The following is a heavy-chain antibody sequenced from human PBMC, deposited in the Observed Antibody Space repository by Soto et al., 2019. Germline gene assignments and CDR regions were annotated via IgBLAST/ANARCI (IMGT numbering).Heavy chain of an antibody. Sequence: PSETLSLTCTVSGGSISSGDYYWSWIRQPPGKGLEWIGYIYYSGSTYYNPSLKSRVTISVDTSKNQFSLKLSSVTAADTAVYYCARVTMVRGVIWGRNYGMDVWGQGTTVTVSS. CDR1: GGSISSGDYY. CDR3: ARVTMVRGVIWGRNYGMDV. J-gene: IGHJ6*02. D-gene: IGHD3-10*01. V-gene: IGHV4-30-4*01. CDR2: IYYSGST.